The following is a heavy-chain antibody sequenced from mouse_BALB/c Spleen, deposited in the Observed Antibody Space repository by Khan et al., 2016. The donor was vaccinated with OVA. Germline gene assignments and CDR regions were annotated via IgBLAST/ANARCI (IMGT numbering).Heavy chain of an antibody. Sequence: QVQLQQPGAELTRPGASVKMSCKASGHTFTSYTMHWVKQRPGQGLEWIGYINPVSDYTNYNQNFKDKATLTADKSSSTAYMQLRSLTSEDSAVYYCAKEGAYYRSDGWFAYWGQGTLVTVST. D-gene: IGHD2-14*01. CDR2: INPVSDYT. CDR1: GHTFTSYT. J-gene: IGHJ3*01. CDR3: AKEGAYYRSDGWFAY. V-gene: IGHV1-4*01.